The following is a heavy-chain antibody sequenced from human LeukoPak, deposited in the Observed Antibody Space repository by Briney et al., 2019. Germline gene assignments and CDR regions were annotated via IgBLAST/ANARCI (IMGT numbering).Heavy chain of an antibody. CDR2: IYSGGNT. D-gene: IGHD2-15*01. CDR1: GFTVSSNS. Sequence: GGSLRLSCTVSGFTVSSNSWSWGPQAPGKGLGWVSFIYSGGNTHYSDSVKGRFTLARDNSKNTLYLQINSLRAEDTAIYYCARRAGEYSHPYDYWGQGTLVTVSS. CDR3: ARRAGEYSHPYDY. V-gene: IGHV3-53*01. J-gene: IGHJ4*02.